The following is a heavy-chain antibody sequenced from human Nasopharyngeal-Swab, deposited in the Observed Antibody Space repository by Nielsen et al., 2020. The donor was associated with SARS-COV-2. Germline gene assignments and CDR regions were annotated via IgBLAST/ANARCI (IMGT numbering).Heavy chain of an antibody. J-gene: IGHJ3*02. CDR3: TRGPALVIRKTLSSGFDI. Sequence: SETLSLTCAVFGGSSSGSYWSWIRQPPGRGLEWIGEINHSGSTMYIPSLKSRVTISVDTSKNQFSLNLTSVTAADTAMYYCTRGPALVIRKTLSSGFDIWGQGTMVTVSS. D-gene: IGHD3-10*01. CDR1: GGSSSGSY. V-gene: IGHV4-34*01. CDR2: INHSGST.